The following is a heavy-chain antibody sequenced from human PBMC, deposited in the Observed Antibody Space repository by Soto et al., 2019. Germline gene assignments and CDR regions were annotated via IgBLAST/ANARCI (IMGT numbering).Heavy chain of an antibody. Sequence: PSETLSLTCDVSGDAISTGGYTWAWIRQPPGKALEWIGHTYNGETTYKNPSLTSRVTMSVDTSNNQFSLKLSSVSAADTAVYYCARGPSGDKVDYWGQGTLVTVSS. CDR3: ARGPSGDKVDY. V-gene: IGHV4-30-2*05. D-gene: IGHD7-27*01. J-gene: IGHJ4*02. CDR1: GDAISTGGYT. CDR2: TYNGETT.